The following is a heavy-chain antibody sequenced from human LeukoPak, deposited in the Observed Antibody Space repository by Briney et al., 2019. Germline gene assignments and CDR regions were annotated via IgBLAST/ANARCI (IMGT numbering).Heavy chain of an antibody. Sequence: GGSLRFSCAASGFTFSDYYLSWIRQAPGKGLEWVSYISSRGSTIYYADSVKGRFTFPRHNAKNTLYLQRNSLSAEDTAVYYCARVPYYYDSSGVDYWGQGTLVTVSS. V-gene: IGHV3-11*01. CDR2: ISSRGSTI. CDR3: ARVPYYYDSSGVDY. CDR1: GFTFSDYY. J-gene: IGHJ4*02. D-gene: IGHD3-22*01.